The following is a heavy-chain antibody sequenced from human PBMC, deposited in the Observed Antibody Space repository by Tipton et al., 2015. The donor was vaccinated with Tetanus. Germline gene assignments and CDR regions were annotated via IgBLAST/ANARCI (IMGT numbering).Heavy chain of an antibody. Sequence: TLSLTCTVSGGSISTRNYFWGWIRQAPGKGLEWIGNIYYSGSTDYNASIRSRVTISVDTSKNQFSLQLRSVTAADTAVYYCARQDTLNYYYVGYFHDWGQGTLVTVSS. CDR3: ARQDTLNYYYVGYFHD. J-gene: IGHJ1*01. CDR2: IYYSGST. V-gene: IGHV4-39*01. CDR1: GGSISTRNYF. D-gene: IGHD3-22*01.